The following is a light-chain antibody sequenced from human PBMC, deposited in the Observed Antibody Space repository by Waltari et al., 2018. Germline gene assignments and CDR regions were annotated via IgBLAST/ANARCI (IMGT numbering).Light chain of an antibody. CDR1: NSDIDAYDY. Sequence: SCTGTNSDIDAYDYVSWYQQHPGKAPKLILYDVSGRPSGISNRFSGSKSDNTASLTISGLQDEDEADYYCSSYATSNTVVFGGGTKVTVL. V-gene: IGLV2-14*03. J-gene: IGLJ2*01. CDR2: DVS. CDR3: SSYATSNTVV.